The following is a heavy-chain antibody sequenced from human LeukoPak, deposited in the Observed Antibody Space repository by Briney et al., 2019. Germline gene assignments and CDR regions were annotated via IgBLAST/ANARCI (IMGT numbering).Heavy chain of an antibody. V-gene: IGHV1-69*05. CDR3: ASGTTDIVVVPATLRNYYFDY. CDR1: GGTFSSYE. J-gene: IGHJ4*02. Sequence: ASVKVSCKASGGTFSSYEISWVRQAPGQGLEWMGGIIPMFGKAKYAQKFQGRVTITTDKSTSTAYMELSSLRSEDTAVYYCASGTTDIVVVPATLRNYYFDYWGQGTLVTVSS. CDR2: IIPMFGKA. D-gene: IGHD2-2*01.